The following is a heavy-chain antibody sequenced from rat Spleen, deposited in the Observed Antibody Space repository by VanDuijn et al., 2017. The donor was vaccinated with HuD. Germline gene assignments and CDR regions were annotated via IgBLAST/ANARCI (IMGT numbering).Heavy chain of an antibody. V-gene: IGHV5-29*01. CDR1: GFTYSNYV. CDR2: ISYEGSGI. CDR3: VRHRLWDPGFNYFDY. D-gene: IGHD1-4*01. J-gene: IGHJ2*01. Sequence: EERLVESGGGLVQPGRSLKLSCAASGFTYSNYVMAWVSQAPTKGLEWVAYISYEGSGIYYGDSVKGRFTISRDNAKSTIYLQMDSLRSEDTATYYCVRHRLWDPGFNYFDYWGQGVMVTVSS.